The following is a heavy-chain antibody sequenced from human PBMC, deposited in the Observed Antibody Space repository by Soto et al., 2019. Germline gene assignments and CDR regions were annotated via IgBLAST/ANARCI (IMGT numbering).Heavy chain of an antibody. J-gene: IGHJ5*02. D-gene: IGHD3-3*01. CDR1: GGSISSSSYY. CDR2: IYYSGST. CDR3: ARRGGDFWSGYTDNWFDP. Sequence: QLQLQESGPGLVKPSETLSLTCTVSGGSISSSSYYCGWIRQPPGKGLEWIGSIYYSGSTYYNPSLKSRVTTSVDRSENQFSLKLSSVTAADTAVYYCARRGGDFWSGYTDNWFDPWGQGTLVTVCS. V-gene: IGHV4-39*01.